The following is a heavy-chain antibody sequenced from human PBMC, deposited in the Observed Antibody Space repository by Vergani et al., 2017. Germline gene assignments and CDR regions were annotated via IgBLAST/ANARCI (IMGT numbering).Heavy chain of an antibody. J-gene: IGHJ4*02. CDR2: IYSGGST. CDR3: ARDWLIYYGSGNFDY. V-gene: IGHV3-66*03. D-gene: IGHD3-10*01. CDR1: GFTVSSNY. Sequence: EVQLVESGGGLIQPGGSLRLSCAASGFTVSSNYMSWVRQAPGKGLEWVSVIYSGGSTYYADSVKGRFTISRDNSKNTLYLQMNSLRAEDTAVYYCARDWLIYYGSGNFDYWGQGTLVTVSS.